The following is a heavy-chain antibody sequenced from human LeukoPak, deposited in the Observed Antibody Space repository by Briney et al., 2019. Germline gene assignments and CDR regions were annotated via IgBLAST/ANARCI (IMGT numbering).Heavy chain of an antibody. D-gene: IGHD2-21*01. J-gene: IGHJ5*02. V-gene: IGHV1-8*01. CDR3: ARPVLAYCGGECENWFDP. Sequence: ASVKVSCKASGYTFTSYDINWVRQATGQGLEWMGWMNPNSGNTGYAQKFQGRVTMTRNTSISTAYMELSSLRSEDTAVYYCARPVLAYCGGECENWFDPWGQGTLVTVSS. CDR1: GYTFTSYD. CDR2: MNPNSGNT.